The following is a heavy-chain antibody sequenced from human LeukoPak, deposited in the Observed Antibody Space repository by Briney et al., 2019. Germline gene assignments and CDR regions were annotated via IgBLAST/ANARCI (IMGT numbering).Heavy chain of an antibody. CDR2: IYYSGST. Sequence: SETLSLTCTVSGGFISSSNSHWGWIRQPPGKGLEWVGTIYYSGSTYYKSSLKSRVTISVDTSKNQLSLKLSSVTAADTAVYYCARAPLGAAAGNDYWGQGTLVTVSS. CDR1: GGFISSSNSH. J-gene: IGHJ4*02. CDR3: ARAPLGAAAGNDY. D-gene: IGHD6-13*01. V-gene: IGHV4-39*07.